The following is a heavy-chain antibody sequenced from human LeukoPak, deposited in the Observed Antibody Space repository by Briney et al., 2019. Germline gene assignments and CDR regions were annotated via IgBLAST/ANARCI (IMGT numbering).Heavy chain of an antibody. CDR1: GGSISSYY. CDR2: IYYSGST. CDR3: AREGDYYGSGSFFDY. Sequence: SETLSLTCTVSGGSISSYYWSWIRQPPGKGLEWLGYIYYSGSTYYNPSLKSRVTISVDTSKNQFSLKLSSVTAADTAVYYCAREGDYYGSGSFFDYWGQGTLVTVSS. D-gene: IGHD3-10*01. V-gene: IGHV4-59*12. J-gene: IGHJ4*02.